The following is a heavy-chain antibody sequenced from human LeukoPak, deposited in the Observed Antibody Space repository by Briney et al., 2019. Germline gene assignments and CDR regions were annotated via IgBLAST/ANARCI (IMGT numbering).Heavy chain of an antibody. D-gene: IGHD3-10*01. CDR1: GGSISSYY. V-gene: IGHV4-34*01. J-gene: IGHJ3*02. CDR3: ARGPSIITMVRGVQI. Sequence: SETLSLTCTVSGGSISSYYWSWIRQPPGKGLEWIGEINHSGSTNYNPSLKSRVTISVDTSKNQFSLKLSSVTAADTAVYYCARGPSIITMVRGVQIWGQGTMVTVSS. CDR2: INHSGST.